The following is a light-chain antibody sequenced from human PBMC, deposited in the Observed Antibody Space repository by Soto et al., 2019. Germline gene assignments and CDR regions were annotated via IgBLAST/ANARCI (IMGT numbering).Light chain of an antibody. CDR3: AAWDDSLSGPV. J-gene: IGLJ2*01. V-gene: IGLV1-47*01. CDR2: RNN. CDR1: SSNIGSNY. Sequence: QAVVTQPPSASGTPGQRVTISCSGSSSNIGSNYVYWYQQLPGTAPKLLIYRNNHRPSGVPDRFSGSKSGTSASLAISGLRSEDEADYYCAAWDDSLSGPVFGGGTKLTVL.